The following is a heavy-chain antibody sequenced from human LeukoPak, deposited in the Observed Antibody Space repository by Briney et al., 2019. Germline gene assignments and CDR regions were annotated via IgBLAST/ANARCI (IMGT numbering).Heavy chain of an antibody. V-gene: IGHV4-4*07. CDR2: IYSSGST. J-gene: IGHJ5*02. CDR3: ARVGDCSSTSCYAHNWFDP. Sequence: SETLSLTCTVSGGSISSDYWSWIRQPAGKGLEWIGRIYSSGSTNYNPSLKSRVTMSVDTSKNQFSLKLSSVTAADTAVYYCARVGDCSSTSCYAHNWFDPWGQGTLVTVSS. CDR1: GGSISSDY. D-gene: IGHD2-2*01.